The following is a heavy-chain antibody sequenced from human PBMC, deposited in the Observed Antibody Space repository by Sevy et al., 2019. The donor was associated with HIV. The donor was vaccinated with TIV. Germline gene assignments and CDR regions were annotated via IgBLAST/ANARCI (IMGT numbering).Heavy chain of an antibody. J-gene: IGHJ6*02. CDR3: ALGGGSYSYYGMDV. V-gene: IGHV3-23*01. Sequence: GGSLRLSCAASGFTFSSYAMSWVRQAPGKGLEWVSAISGSGGSTYYADSVKGRFTISRDNSKNTLYLQMNSLRAEDTAVYYCALGGGSYSYYGMDVWGQGTTVTVSS. D-gene: IGHD1-26*01. CDR2: ISGSGGST. CDR1: GFTFSSYA.